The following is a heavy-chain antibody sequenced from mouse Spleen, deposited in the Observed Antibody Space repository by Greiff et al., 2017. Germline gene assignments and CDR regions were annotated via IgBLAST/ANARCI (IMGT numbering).Heavy chain of an antibody. CDR3: ARFYYGNPYYFDY. D-gene: IGHD2-1*01. J-gene: IGHJ2*01. V-gene: IGHV1-18*01. CDR2: INPNNGGT. Sequence: EVQLQQSGPELVKPGASVKIPCKASGYTFTDYNMDWVKQSHGKSLEWIGDINPNNGGTIYNQKFKGKATLTVDKSSSTAYMELRSLTSEDTAVYYCARFYYGNPYYFDYWGQGTTLTVSS. CDR1: GYTFTDYN.